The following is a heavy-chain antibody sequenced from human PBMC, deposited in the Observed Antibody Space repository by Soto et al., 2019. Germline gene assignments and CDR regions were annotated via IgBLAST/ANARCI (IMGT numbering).Heavy chain of an antibody. V-gene: IGHV4-30-2*01. D-gene: IGHD2-2*01. CDR3: ARVPDR. CDR2: IYHSGST. J-gene: IGHJ5*02. CDR1: GASISSGGYS. Sequence: PTETLSLTYAGSGASISSGGYSWSWIRQPPGKGLEWIGYIYHSGSTYYNPSLKSRVTISVDRSKNQLSLKLSSVTAADTAVYYCARVPDRWGQGTLVTVSS.